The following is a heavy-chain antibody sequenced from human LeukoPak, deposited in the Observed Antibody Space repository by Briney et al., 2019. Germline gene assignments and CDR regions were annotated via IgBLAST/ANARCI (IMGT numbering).Heavy chain of an antibody. Sequence: ASVKVSCKASGYTFTSYYMHWVRQAPGQGLEWMGIINPSGGSTSYAQKFQGRVTMTTDTSTSTAYMELRSLRSDDTAVYYCARRQNGYYGMDVWGQGTTVTVSS. D-gene: IGHD1-1*01. CDR1: GYTFTSYY. CDR3: ARRQNGYYGMDV. V-gene: IGHV1-46*01. CDR2: INPSGGST. J-gene: IGHJ6*02.